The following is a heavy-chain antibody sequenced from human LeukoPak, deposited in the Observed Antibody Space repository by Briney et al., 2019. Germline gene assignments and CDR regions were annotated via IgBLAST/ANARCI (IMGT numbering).Heavy chain of an antibody. Sequence: PGGFLRLSCAASGFTFDDYAMHWVRQAPGKGLEWVSGISWNSGSIGYADSVKGRFTISRDNAKNSLYLQMNSLRAEDTALYYCAKDTRPAAMGIFDYWGQGTLVTVSS. V-gene: IGHV3-9*01. CDR2: ISWNSGSI. D-gene: IGHD2-2*01. CDR1: GFTFDDYA. CDR3: AKDTRPAAMGIFDY. J-gene: IGHJ4*02.